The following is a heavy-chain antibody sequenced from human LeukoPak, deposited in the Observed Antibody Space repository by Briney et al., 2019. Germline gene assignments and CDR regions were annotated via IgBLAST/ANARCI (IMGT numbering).Heavy chain of an antibody. CDR3: ARGDYFDY. J-gene: IGHJ4*02. V-gene: IGHV4-39*07. CDR1: GGSISSSSYY. CDR2: IYYSGST. Sequence: SETLSLTCTVSGGSISSSSYYWGWIRRPPGKGLEWIGSIYYSGSTYYNPSLKSRVTISVDTSKNQFSLKLSSVTAADTAVYYCARGDYFDYWGQGTLVTVSS.